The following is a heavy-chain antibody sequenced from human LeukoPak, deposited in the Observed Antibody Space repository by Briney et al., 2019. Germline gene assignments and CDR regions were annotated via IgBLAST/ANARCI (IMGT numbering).Heavy chain of an antibody. Sequence: PSETLSLTCAVSGYSISSGYYWGWIRQPPGKGLEWIGSIYHSGSTYYNPSLKSRVTISVDTSKNQFSLKLSSVTAADPAVYYCARRYCSSTSCYGYFDYWGQGTLVTVSS. J-gene: IGHJ4*02. CDR3: ARRYCSSTSCYGYFDY. V-gene: IGHV4-38-2*01. D-gene: IGHD2-2*01. CDR1: GYSISSGYY. CDR2: IYHSGST.